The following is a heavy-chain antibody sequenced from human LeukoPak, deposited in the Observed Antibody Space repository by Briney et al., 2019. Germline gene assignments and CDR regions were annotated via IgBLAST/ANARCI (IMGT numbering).Heavy chain of an antibody. J-gene: IGHJ6*02. Sequence: PSETLSLTCTVSGGSVSSGSYYWSWIRQPPGKGLEWIGYIYYIGSTNYNPSLKSRVTISVDTSKNQFSLKLSSVTAADTAVYYCARDSIRAYYGSGSYYYYYYGMDVWGQGTTVTVSS. CDR1: GGSVSSGSYY. D-gene: IGHD3-10*01. V-gene: IGHV4-61*01. CDR2: IYYIGST. CDR3: ARDSIRAYYGSGSYYYYYYGMDV.